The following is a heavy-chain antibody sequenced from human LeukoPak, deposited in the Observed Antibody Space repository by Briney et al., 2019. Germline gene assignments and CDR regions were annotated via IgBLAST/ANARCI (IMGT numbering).Heavy chain of an antibody. J-gene: IGHJ6*03. Sequence: SLRLSCAASGFTFDDYAMLGVRDARGEGVEWGSGISWKRGSIVYADRVKVRFTISRDNAKNSLYLQMNSLRAEDTALYYCAKDTVGGRTAYYDFWSGYLNYYYYMDVWGKGTTVTVSS. D-gene: IGHD3-3*01. CDR3: AKDTVGGRTAYYDFWSGYLNYYYYMDV. CDR2: ISWKRGSI. CDR1: GFTFDDYA. V-gene: IGHV3-9*01.